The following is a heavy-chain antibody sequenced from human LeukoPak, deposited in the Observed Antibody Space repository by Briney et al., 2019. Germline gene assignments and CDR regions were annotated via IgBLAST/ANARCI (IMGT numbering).Heavy chain of an antibody. Sequence: GGSLRLSRAASGFTFSDYYMSWIRQAPGKGLEWVSYISSSGSTIYYADSVKGRFTISRDNAKNSLYLQMNSLRAEDTAVYYCARGDPEMATTFDYWGQGTLVTVSS. CDR1: GFTFSDYY. CDR2: ISSSGSTI. J-gene: IGHJ4*02. D-gene: IGHD5-24*01. V-gene: IGHV3-11*01. CDR3: ARGDPEMATTFDY.